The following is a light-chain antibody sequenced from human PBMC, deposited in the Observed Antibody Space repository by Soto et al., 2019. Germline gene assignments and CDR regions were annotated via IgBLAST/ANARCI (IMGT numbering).Light chain of an antibody. CDR1: QSVSNKY. CDR2: GAS. CDR3: QQANLFPLT. Sequence: ETVLTQSPGTLSLSPGERATLSCRASQSVSNKYLVWYQQKPGQAPRLLIYGASSRATGIPDRFSGSGSGTDFTLTISRLEPEDSATYYCQQANLFPLTFGGGTKVEIK. V-gene: IGKV3-20*01. J-gene: IGKJ4*01.